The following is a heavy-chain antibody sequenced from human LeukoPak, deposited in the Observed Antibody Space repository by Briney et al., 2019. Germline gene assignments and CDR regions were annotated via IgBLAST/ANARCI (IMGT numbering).Heavy chain of an antibody. Sequence: PSETLSLTCSVSGGSIGSSSYFWGWIRQPPGKGLEWFGSVYHSEITYYNPSLRSRVTISVDTSKNQFSLKLSSVTAADTAVYYCARLSGPPYYDILTGPWFVYWGQGTLVTVSS. CDR3: ARLSGPPYYDILTGPWFVY. V-gene: IGHV4-39*01. D-gene: IGHD3-9*01. CDR2: VYHSEIT. J-gene: IGHJ4*02. CDR1: GGSIGSSSYF.